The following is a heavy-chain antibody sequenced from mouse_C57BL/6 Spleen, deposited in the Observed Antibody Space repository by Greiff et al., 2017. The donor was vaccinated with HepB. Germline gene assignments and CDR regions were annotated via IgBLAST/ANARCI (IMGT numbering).Heavy chain of an antibody. CDR2: IRNKANGYTT. J-gene: IGHJ4*01. Sequence: EVQGVESGGGLVQPGGSLSLSCAASGFTFTDYYMSWVRQPPGKALEWLGFIRNKANGYTTEYSASVKGRFTISRDNSQSILYLQMNALRAEDSATYYCARSYGYLYAMDYWGQGTSVTVSS. D-gene: IGHD2-2*01. V-gene: IGHV7-3*01. CDR3: ARSYGYLYAMDY. CDR1: GFTFTDYY.